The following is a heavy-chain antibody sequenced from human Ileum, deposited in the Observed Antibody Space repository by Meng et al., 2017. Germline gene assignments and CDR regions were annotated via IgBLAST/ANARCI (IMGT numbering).Heavy chain of an antibody. J-gene: IGHJ6*02. Sequence: ASVNVSCKASGYSFTVYYIHWVRQAPGQGLEWMGRMNPHDGGANYAQKFHGRVTMTRDTSISTAYLELSSLSSDDTAMYFCARPSLRVGFDVWGQGTTVTVSS. D-gene: IGHD3-10*01. CDR2: MNPHDGGA. V-gene: IGHV1-2*06. CDR3: ARPSLRVGFDV. CDR1: GYSFTVYY.